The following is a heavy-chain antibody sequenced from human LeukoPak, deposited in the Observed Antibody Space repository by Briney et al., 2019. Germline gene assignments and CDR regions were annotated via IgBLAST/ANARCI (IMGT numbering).Heavy chain of an antibody. CDR1: GFTFGDYG. J-gene: IGHJ4*02. D-gene: IGHD6-13*01. CDR2: IRSNTYGGST. CDR3: TRVRSSWYYFDY. V-gene: IGHV3-49*03. Sequence: PGGSLRLSCEGSGFTFGDYGVGWFRQAPGKGLQWVTSIRSNTYGGSTEYVPSVKGRFTISRDDSKSIAYLQLNSLKTEDTAVYYCTRVRSSWYYFDYWGQGTLVTVSS.